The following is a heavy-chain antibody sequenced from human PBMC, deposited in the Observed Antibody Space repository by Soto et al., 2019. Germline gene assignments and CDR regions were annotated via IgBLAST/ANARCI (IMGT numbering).Heavy chain of an antibody. Sequence: EMQLLQSGGGLVQPGGSLRLSCAASGFTFSRYAMDWVRQAPGKGLEWVSAISGSGGTTYHADSVKGRFTISRDNSKNTAYLQMNSLRAEDTAVYYCAKEAGYSGGGHDAFDIWGQGTMVTVSS. CDR2: ISGSGGTT. J-gene: IGHJ3*02. D-gene: IGHD6-19*01. V-gene: IGHV3-23*01. CDR3: AKEAGYSGGGHDAFDI. CDR1: GFTFSRYA.